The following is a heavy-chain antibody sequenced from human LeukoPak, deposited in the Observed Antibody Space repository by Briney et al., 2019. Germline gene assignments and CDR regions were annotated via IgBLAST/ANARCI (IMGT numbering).Heavy chain of an antibody. V-gene: IGHV3-48*01. J-gene: IGHJ4*02. Sequence: GGSLRLSCAASGFTFSNFDMNWVRQAPGKGLEWISYISGTSATIYYADSVKGRFTISRDNAKNSLYLQMNSLRVEDTAVYYCARDSSAGSSGFWGQGTLVTVSS. CDR3: ARDSSAGSSGF. CDR1: GFTFSNFD. CDR2: ISGTSATI. D-gene: IGHD6-25*01.